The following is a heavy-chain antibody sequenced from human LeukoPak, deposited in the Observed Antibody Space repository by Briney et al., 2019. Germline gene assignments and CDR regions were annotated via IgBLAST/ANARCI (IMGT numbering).Heavy chain of an antibody. J-gene: IGHJ2*01. CDR3: ARDRAVLDPSYFDL. Sequence: GGSLRLSCATFGFSFSSYAMSWVRQAPGKGLEWFSAISSSGGSTYYANSVKGRFTISRDNSKYTLYLQVNSLRAEDTAVYYCARDRAVLDPSYFDLWGRGTLVTVSS. V-gene: IGHV3-23*01. D-gene: IGHD4/OR15-4a*01. CDR2: ISSSGGST. CDR1: GFSFSSYA.